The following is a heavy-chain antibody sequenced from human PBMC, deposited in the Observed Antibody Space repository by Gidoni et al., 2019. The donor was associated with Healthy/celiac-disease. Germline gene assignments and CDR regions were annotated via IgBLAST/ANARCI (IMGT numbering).Heavy chain of an antibody. CDR2: IYPGDSDT. Sequence: EVQLVQSGAEVKKPGESLKISCKGSGYSFTSYWIGGVRKMPGKGLEWMGIIYPGDSDTRYSPSFQGQVTISADKSISTAYLQWSSLKASDTSMYYCARKGSSWYEGPDYWGQGTLVTVSS. D-gene: IGHD6-13*01. CDR1: GYSFTSYW. CDR3: ARKGSSWYEGPDY. J-gene: IGHJ4*02. V-gene: IGHV5-51*01.